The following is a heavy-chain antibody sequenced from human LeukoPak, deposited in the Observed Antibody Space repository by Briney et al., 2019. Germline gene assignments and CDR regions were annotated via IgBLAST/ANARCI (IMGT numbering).Heavy chain of an antibody. V-gene: IGHV1-18*01. CDR1: GYTFTSYG. CDR3: ARDGSGWYVFDY. J-gene: IGHJ4*02. Sequence: ASVKVSCKASGYTFTSYGISWVRPAPGQGLEGMGWISAYNGNTNYAQKLQGRVTMTTDTSTSTAYMELRSLRSDDTAVYYCARDGSGWYVFDYWVQGTLVTVSS. D-gene: IGHD6-19*01. CDR2: ISAYNGNT.